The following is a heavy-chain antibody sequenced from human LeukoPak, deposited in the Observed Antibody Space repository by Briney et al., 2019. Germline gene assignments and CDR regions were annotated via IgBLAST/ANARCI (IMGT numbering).Heavy chain of an antibody. J-gene: IGHJ3*02. CDR3: ARERPGEDTFDI. CDR1: GFTFSSSW. CDR2: ISSSGNTI. V-gene: IGHV3-48*03. Sequence: GGSLRLSCAASGFTFSSSWMHWVRQAPGKGLGWVSFISSSGNTIYYADSVKGRFIISRDNAKNSLYLQMNSLRTEDTAVYYCARERPGEDTFDIWGQGTMVTVSS. D-gene: IGHD7-27*01.